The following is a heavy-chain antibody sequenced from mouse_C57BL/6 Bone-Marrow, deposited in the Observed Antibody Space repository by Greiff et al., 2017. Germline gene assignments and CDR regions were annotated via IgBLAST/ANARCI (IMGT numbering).Heavy chain of an antibody. J-gene: IGHJ2*01. CDR3: ARGCYYGGYYLDY. V-gene: IGHV1-47*01. D-gene: IGHD1-1*01. CDR1: GYTFTTYP. CDR2: FHPYNDNT. Sequence: QVQLQQSGAELVKPGASVKMSCKASGYTFTTYPIDWVQQTPGKSLEWIGIFHPYNDNTKYNEKFKGKATLTVEKSSSTVYLELSRLTSDDSAVYDCARGCYYGGYYLDYWGQGTTLTVSS.